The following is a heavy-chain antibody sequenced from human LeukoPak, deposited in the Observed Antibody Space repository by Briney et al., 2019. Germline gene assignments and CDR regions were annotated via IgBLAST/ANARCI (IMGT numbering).Heavy chain of an antibody. Sequence: SETLSLTCTVSGYSISGGYYWGWIRQPPGKGLEWIGSIYHSGSTYDNPSLKSRVTMSVDTSKNQYSLKLSSVTAADTAVYYCARLRDRGYWGQGTLVTVSS. CDR1: GYSISGGYY. J-gene: IGHJ4*02. CDR3: ARLRDRGY. CDR2: IYHSGST. D-gene: IGHD4-17*01. V-gene: IGHV4-38-2*02.